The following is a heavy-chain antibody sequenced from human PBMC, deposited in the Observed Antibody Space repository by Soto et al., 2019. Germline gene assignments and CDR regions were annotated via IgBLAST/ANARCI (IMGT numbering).Heavy chain of an antibody. CDR2: IYYSGST. Sequence: RSETLSLTCTLSGGSISSGGYYWGWIRQHPGKALECIGYIYYSGSTYYNPSLKSRVTISVDTSKNQFSLKLSSVTAADTAVYYCASDAFSRGATAPYYYYGMDVWGQGTTVTAYS. CDR1: GGSISSGGYY. CDR3: ASDAFSRGATAPYYYYGMDV. J-gene: IGHJ6*02. D-gene: IGHD2-15*01. V-gene: IGHV4-31*03.